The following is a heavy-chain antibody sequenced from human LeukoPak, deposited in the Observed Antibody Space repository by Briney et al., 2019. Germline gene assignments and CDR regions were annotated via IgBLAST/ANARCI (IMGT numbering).Heavy chain of an antibody. Sequence: SETLSLTCTVSGGSVTSYYWNWIRQPAGKGLEWIGRIYTSGSTNYNPSLKSRVTMSVDTSKNQFSLRLSSVTAADTAVYYCARDRYYYDTSGPPLDIWGQGTMVTVSS. CDR2: IYTSGST. J-gene: IGHJ3*02. CDR3: ARDRYYYDTSGPPLDI. V-gene: IGHV4-4*07. D-gene: IGHD3-22*01. CDR1: GGSVTSYY.